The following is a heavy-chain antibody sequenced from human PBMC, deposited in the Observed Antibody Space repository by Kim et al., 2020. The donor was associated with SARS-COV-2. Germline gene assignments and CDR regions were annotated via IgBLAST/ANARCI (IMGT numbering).Heavy chain of an antibody. CDR3: AKDLRARNYYDSSMGY. J-gene: IGHJ4*02. V-gene: IGHV3-33*03. D-gene: IGHD3-22*01. Sequence: SMKGRFTISRDKSKTTLYLRMNSLRAEDTAVYYCAKDLRARNYYDSSMGYWGQGTLVTVSS.